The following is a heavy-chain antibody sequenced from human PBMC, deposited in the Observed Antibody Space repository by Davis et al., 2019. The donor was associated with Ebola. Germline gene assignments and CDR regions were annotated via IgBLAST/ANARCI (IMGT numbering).Heavy chain of an antibody. Sequence: GESLKISCAASGFTVSSNYMSWVRQAPGKGLVWVSRINSDGSSTSYADSVKGRFTISRDNAKNTLYLQMNSLRAEDTAVYYCARVVLEYYYDSSGYYYSHNWFDPWGQGTLVTVSS. D-gene: IGHD3-22*01. CDR1: GFTVSSNY. V-gene: IGHV3-74*01. CDR3: ARVVLEYYYDSSGYYYSHNWFDP. CDR2: INSDGSST. J-gene: IGHJ5*02.